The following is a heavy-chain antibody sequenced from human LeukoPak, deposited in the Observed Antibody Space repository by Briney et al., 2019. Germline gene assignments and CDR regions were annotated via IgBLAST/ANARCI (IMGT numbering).Heavy chain of an antibody. J-gene: IGHJ4*02. CDR2: ISGSGGTT. CDR3: AKKAQYNGNYPLDY. V-gene: IGHV3-23*01. D-gene: IGHD1-26*01. Sequence: GGSLRLFCAASGFTFYNYAMNWVRQAPGKGLEWVSVISGSGGTTYYADSVKGRFTISRDNSKNTLYLQMNSLRAEDTALYFCAKKAQYNGNYPLDYWGQGTLVTVSS. CDR1: GFTFYNYA.